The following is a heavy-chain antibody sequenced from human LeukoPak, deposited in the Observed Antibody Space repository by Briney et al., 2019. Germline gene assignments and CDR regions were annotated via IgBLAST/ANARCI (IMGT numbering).Heavy chain of an antibody. Sequence: GGSLRLSCVASGFTFSSYGMQWVRQAPGKGLEWVAFIRNDGSIEYHADSVKGRFTISRDNSKNMLYLQMNSLRAEDTAVYYCARVKGVTYSYYYYMDVWGKGTTVTVSS. D-gene: IGHD4-11*01. J-gene: IGHJ6*03. CDR1: GFTFSSYG. V-gene: IGHV3-30*02. CDR3: ARVKGVTYSYYYYMDV. CDR2: IRNDGSIE.